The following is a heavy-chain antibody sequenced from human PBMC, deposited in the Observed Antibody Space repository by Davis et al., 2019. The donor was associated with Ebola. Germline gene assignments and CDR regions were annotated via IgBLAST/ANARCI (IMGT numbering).Heavy chain of an antibody. D-gene: IGHD3-3*01. V-gene: IGHV3-30*04. CDR1: GFVFNKYA. CDR2: ISYDGTHT. CDR3: AREATALGDFLIHH. Sequence: PGGSLRLSCAASGFVFNKYALHWVRQAPGKGLEWVAVISYDGTHTYYTDSVKGRFTISRDNSESTLFLHMNSLTGNDTATYYCAREATALGDFLIHHWGQGTLVTVSS. J-gene: IGHJ5*02.